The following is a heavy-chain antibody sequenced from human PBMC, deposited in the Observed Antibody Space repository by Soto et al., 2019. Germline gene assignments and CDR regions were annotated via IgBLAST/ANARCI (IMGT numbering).Heavy chain of an antibody. D-gene: IGHD6-19*01. CDR2: INPNSGGT. V-gene: IGHV1-2*02. CDR1: GYTFTGYY. CDR3: ARRRIAVASGPVFDY. Sequence: WASVKVSCKASGYTFTGYYMHWVRQAPGQGLEWMGWINPNSGGTNYAQKFQGRVTMTRDTSISTAYMELSRLRSDDTAVYYCARRRIAVASGPVFDYWGQGTLVTVSS. J-gene: IGHJ4*02.